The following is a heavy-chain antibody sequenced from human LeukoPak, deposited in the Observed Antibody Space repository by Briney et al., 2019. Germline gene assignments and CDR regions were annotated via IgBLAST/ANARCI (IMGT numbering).Heavy chain of an antibody. Sequence: SETLSLTCTVSGGSFTDYYWGWIRQPPGKGLEWIGSIYYRGSTFYNPSLRNRVSISIDTSKGRFSLNLNSVTAADTAVYFCTRDREHGPHDSWGQGPLAPVS. CDR1: GGSFTDYY. CDR3: TRDREHGPHDS. D-gene: IGHD1/OR15-1a*01. V-gene: IGHV4-39*07. CDR2: IYYRGST. J-gene: IGHJ5*01.